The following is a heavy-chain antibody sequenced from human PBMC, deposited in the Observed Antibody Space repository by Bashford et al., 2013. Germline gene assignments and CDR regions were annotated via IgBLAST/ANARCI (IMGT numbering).Heavy chain of an antibody. J-gene: IGHJ6*02. V-gene: IGHV5-51*01. CDR2: IYPDDSNT. CDR3: ARHGAFMVRGVMGGMDV. Sequence: WVRQMPGKGLEWMGIIYPDDSNTRYSPSFQGQVTFSADKSISTAYLQWSSLKASDTAMYYCARHGAFMVRGVMGGMDVWGQGTTVTVSS. D-gene: IGHD3-10*01.